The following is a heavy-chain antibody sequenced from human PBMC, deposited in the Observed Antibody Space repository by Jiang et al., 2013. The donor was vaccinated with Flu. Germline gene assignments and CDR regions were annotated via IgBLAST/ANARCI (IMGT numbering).Heavy chain of an antibody. CDR2: ISAYNGNR. CDR3: ARDLGFGELVY. D-gene: IGHD3-10*01. CDR1: GGTFSSFV. V-gene: IGHV1-18*01. Sequence: SGAEVKKPGSSVKVSCKASGGTFSSFVISWVRQAPGQGLEWMGWISAYNGNRKYAQKFQGRFTMTTDTSTRTVYMELRSLRSDDTAVYYCARDLGFGELVYWGRGTLVTVSS. J-gene: IGHJ4*02.